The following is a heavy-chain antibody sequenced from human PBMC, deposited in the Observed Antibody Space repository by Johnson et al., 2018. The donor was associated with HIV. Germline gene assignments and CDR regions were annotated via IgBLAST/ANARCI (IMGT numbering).Heavy chain of an antibody. Sequence: VQLVESGGGLVQPGGSLRLSCAASGFTFSSYWMSWVRQAPGKGLEWVAVISYDGSNKYYADSVKGRFTISRDNSKNTLYLQMNSLRAEDTAVYYCAKEGWAAAQEGWGAFDIWGQGTMVTVSS. D-gene: IGHD6-13*01. CDR2: ISYDGSNK. J-gene: IGHJ3*02. CDR3: AKEGWAAAQEGWGAFDI. CDR1: GFTFSSYW. V-gene: IGHV3-30*18.